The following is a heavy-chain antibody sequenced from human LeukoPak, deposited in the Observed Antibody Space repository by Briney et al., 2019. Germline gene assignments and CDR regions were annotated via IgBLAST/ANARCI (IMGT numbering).Heavy chain of an antibody. V-gene: IGHV1-18*01. Sequence: ASVKVSCKASGYTFTSYGISWVRQAPGQGLEWMGWISAYNGNTNYAQKLQGRVTMTTDTSTSTAYMELRSLRSDDTAVYYCARDRGYYYGSGSPLANFDCWGQGTLVTVSS. J-gene: IGHJ4*02. D-gene: IGHD3-10*01. CDR1: GYTFTSYG. CDR2: ISAYNGNT. CDR3: ARDRGYYYGSGSPLANFDC.